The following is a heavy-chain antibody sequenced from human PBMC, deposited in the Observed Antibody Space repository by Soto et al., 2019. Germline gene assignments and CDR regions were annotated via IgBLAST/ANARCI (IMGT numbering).Heavy chain of an antibody. CDR1: GFTFSNAW. CDR2: IKSKTDGGTT. Sequence: GGSLRLSCAASGFTFSNAWMSWVRQAPGKGLEWVGRIKSKTDGGTTDYAAPVKGRFTISRDDSKNTLYLQMNSLKTEDTAVYYCTTATVDTAMVRAYYYYGMDVWGQGTTVTVSS. D-gene: IGHD5-18*01. J-gene: IGHJ6*02. CDR3: TTATVDTAMVRAYYYYGMDV. V-gene: IGHV3-15*01.